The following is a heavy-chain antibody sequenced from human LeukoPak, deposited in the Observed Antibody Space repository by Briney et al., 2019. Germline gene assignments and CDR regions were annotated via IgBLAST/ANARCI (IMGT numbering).Heavy chain of an antibody. V-gene: IGHV1-18*01. J-gene: IGHJ5*02. Sequence: GASQIISCKTWGCTFTSYAVSCGRQAIGNRLEWMGWISAYNGNTIYAQKLQGRVTMTTDTSTSTVYMELRSLRSDDTAVYYCARDVGWFDPWGQGTLVTVSS. CDR1: GCTFTSYA. CDR2: ISAYNGNT. CDR3: ARDVGWFDP.